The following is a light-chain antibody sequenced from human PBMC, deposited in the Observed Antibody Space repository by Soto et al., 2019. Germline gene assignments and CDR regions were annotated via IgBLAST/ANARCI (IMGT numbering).Light chain of an antibody. J-gene: IGKJ1*01. CDR3: QLYSSTSWT. CDR1: HSVSSSY. CDR2: GAS. Sequence: ESVLTQSPGTLSLSPGERATLSCRASHSVSSSYISWYQQRPGQAPRLLIHGASTRATGIPDRLSGSGSGTDFSVTISRLDSEDFAVYLCQLYSSTSWTFGHGSIVEIK. V-gene: IGKV3-20*01.